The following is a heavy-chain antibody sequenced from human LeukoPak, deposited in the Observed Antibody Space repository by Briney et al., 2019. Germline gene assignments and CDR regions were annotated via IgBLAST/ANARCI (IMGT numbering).Heavy chain of an antibody. J-gene: IGHJ4*02. CDR2: INHSGST. CDR1: GGSFSGYY. Sequence: PSETLSLTCAVYGGSFSGYYWSWIRQPPGKGLEWIGEINHSGSTNYNPSLKSRVTISVDTSKNQFSLKLSSVTAADTAVYYCARGRRELSFFLAVFFDYWGQGTLVTVSS. V-gene: IGHV4-34*01. D-gene: IGHD1-26*01. CDR3: ARGRRELSFFLAVFFDY.